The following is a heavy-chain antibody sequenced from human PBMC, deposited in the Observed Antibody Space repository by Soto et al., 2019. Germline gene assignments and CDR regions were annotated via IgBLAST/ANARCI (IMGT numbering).Heavy chain of an antibody. CDR1: GYTFTSYG. V-gene: IGHV1-18*04. CDR3: ARGSPPYDSSGYGYYYYGMDV. CDR2: ISAYNGNT. D-gene: IGHD3-22*01. Sequence: QVQLVQSGAEVKKPGASVKVSCKASGYTFTSYGISWVRQAPGQGLEWMGWISAYNGNTNYAQKLQGRVTMTTDTSTSTAYMELRSLRSDDTAVYYCARGSPPYDSSGYGYYYYGMDVWGQGTTVTVSS. J-gene: IGHJ6*02.